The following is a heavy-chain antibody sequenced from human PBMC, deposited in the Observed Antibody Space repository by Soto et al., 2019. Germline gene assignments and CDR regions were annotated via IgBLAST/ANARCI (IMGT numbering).Heavy chain of an antibody. V-gene: IGHV4-31*03. Sequence: SETLSLTCSFSCGSTSSGGFYWSWIRHHPGKGLEWIGYIYYNGDTYYNPSLKNRVTISVDTSNNQFSLNLSSVTAADTAVYYCARAVNHDFWSGYSPFDYWSQGTLVTVSS. CDR3: ARAVNHDFWSGYSPFDY. CDR2: IYYNGDT. CDR1: CGSTSSGGFY. D-gene: IGHD3-3*01. J-gene: IGHJ4*02.